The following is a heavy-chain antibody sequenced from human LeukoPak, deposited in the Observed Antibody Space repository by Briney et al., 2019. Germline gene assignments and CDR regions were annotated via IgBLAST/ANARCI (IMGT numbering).Heavy chain of an antibody. V-gene: IGHV1-69*13. CDR2: IIPIFGTA. D-gene: IGHD6-6*01. CDR3: ARDYSSSSLYYYYGMDV. Sequence: SVKVSCKASGGTFSSYAISWVRQAPGQGLEWMGGIIPIFGTANYAQKFQGRVTITADESTSTAYMELSSLRSEDTAVYYCARDYSSSSLYYYYGMDVWGQGTTVTVSS. J-gene: IGHJ6*02. CDR1: GGTFSSYA.